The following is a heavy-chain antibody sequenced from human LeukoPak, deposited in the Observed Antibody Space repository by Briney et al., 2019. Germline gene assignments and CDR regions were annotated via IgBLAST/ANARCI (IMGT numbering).Heavy chain of an antibody. V-gene: IGHV4-34*01. CDR3: ARGARADPYYDYVWGSYRNDY. Sequence: PSETLSLTCAVYGGPFSGYYWSWIRQPPGKGLEWIGEINHSGSTNYNPSLKSRVTISVDTSKNQFSLKLSSVTAADTAVYYCARGARADPYYDYVWGSYRNDYWGQGTLVTVSS. J-gene: IGHJ4*02. D-gene: IGHD3-16*02. CDR2: INHSGST. CDR1: GGPFSGYY.